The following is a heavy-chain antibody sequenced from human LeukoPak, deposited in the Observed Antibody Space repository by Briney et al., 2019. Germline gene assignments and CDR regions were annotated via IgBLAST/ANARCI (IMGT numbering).Heavy chain of an antibody. J-gene: IGHJ5*02. Sequence: SETLSLTCTVSGGSISSYYWIWIRQPPGKGLEWIGYIYYSGSTNYNPSLKSRVTISVDTSKNQFSLKLSSVTAADTAVYCCARLEKYYDFWSGYYTRTGRFDPWGQGTLVTVSS. CDR2: IYYSGST. CDR3: ARLEKYYDFWSGYYTRTGRFDP. D-gene: IGHD3-3*01. CDR1: GGSISSYY. V-gene: IGHV4-59*01.